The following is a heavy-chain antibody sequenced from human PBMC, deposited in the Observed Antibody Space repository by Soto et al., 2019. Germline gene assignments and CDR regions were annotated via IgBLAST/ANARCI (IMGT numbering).Heavy chain of an antibody. D-gene: IGHD3-9*01. CDR3: ARADHYDILTGYQYYFDY. Sequence: ASVKVSCKASGYTFTSYYMHCVRQAPGQGLEWMGIINPSGGSTSYAQKFQGRVTMTRDTSTSTVYMELSSLRSEDTAVYYCARADHYDILTGYQYYFDYWGQGTLVTVSS. V-gene: IGHV1-46*03. CDR2: INPSGGST. J-gene: IGHJ4*02. CDR1: GYTFTSYY.